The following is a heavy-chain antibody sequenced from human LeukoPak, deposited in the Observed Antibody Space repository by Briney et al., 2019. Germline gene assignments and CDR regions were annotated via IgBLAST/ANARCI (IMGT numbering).Heavy chain of an antibody. J-gene: IGHJ4*02. Sequence: ASVKVSCKVSGYTLTELSMHWVRQAPGKGLEWMGGFDPEDGETIYAQKFQGRVTMTEDTSTDTAYMELRSLRSDDTAVYYCARGGSTGSSGWYGDYWGQGTLVTVSS. D-gene: IGHD6-19*01. CDR2: FDPEDGET. V-gene: IGHV1-24*01. CDR1: GYTLTELS. CDR3: ARGGSTGSSGWYGDY.